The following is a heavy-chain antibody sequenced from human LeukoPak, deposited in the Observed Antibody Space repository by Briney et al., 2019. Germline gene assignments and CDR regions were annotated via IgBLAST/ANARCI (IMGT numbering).Heavy chain of an antibody. Sequence: GRSLRLSCAASGFTFSSYGMHWVRQAPGKGLEWVAVISYDGSNKYYADSVKGRFTISRDNSKNTLYLRMNSLRAEDTAVYYCAKDLGVTIFGVVIYGMDVWGQGTTVTVSS. J-gene: IGHJ6*02. CDR1: GFTFSSYG. V-gene: IGHV3-30*18. CDR2: ISYDGSNK. D-gene: IGHD3-3*01. CDR3: AKDLGVTIFGVVIYGMDV.